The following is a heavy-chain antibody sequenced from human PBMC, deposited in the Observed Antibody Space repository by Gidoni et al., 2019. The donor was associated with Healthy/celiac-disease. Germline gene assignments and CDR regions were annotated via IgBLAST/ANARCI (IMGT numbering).Heavy chain of an antibody. CDR3: AKYSVDSSSALLFAYYFDY. CDR2: ISGSGGST. J-gene: IGHJ4*02. V-gene: IGHV3-23*01. CDR1: GFTFSSYA. Sequence: EVQLLASGGGLVQPGGSLRLSCAASGFTFSSYAMSWVRQAPGKGLEWVSAISGSGGSTYYADSVKGRFTISRDNSKNTLYLQMNSLRAEDTAVYYCAKYSVDSSSALLFAYYFDYWGQGTLVTVSS. D-gene: IGHD6-6*01.